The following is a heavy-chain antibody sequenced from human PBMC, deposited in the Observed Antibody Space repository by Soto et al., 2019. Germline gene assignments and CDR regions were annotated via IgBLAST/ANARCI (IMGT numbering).Heavy chain of an antibody. Sequence: SETLSLTCTVSGGSISSGDYYWSWIRQPPGKGLEWIGYIYYSGSTYYNPSLKSRVTISVDTSKNQFSLKLSSVTAADTAVYYCASVDYSNYWFDPWGQGTLVTVSS. CDR3: ASVDYSNYWFDP. V-gene: IGHV4-30-4*01. J-gene: IGHJ5*02. CDR2: IYYSGST. D-gene: IGHD4-4*01. CDR1: GGSISSGDYY.